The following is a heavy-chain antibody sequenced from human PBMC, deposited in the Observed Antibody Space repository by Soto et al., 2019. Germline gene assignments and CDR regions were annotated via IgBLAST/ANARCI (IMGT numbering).Heavy chain of an antibody. CDR1: GYTFTSYD. D-gene: IGHD5-12*01. Sequence: QVQLVQSGAEVKKPGASVKVSCKASGYTFTSYDIHWVRQAPGQRLEWMGMINPGGGSTNYAQKIQGRVTLSRDTSTSTVYTELSRLTSKDTALYYCAKDWGFSGYDHFDYWGQGTLVTVSS. CDR2: INPGGGST. V-gene: IGHV1-46*01. CDR3: AKDWGFSGYDHFDY. J-gene: IGHJ4*02.